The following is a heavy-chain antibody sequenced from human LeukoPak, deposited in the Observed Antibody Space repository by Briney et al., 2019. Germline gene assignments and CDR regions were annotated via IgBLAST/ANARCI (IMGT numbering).Heavy chain of an antibody. CDR2: IYYSGST. Sequence: SETLSLTCTVSGGSISSYYWSWIRQPPGKGLEWIGYIYYSGSTNYNPSLKSRVTISVDTSNNQFSLKLSSVTAADTAVYYCARESEMATIKGPHYYFDYWGQGTLVTVSS. CDR3: ARESEMATIKGPHYYFDY. V-gene: IGHV4-59*01. CDR1: GGSISSYY. D-gene: IGHD5-24*01. J-gene: IGHJ4*02.